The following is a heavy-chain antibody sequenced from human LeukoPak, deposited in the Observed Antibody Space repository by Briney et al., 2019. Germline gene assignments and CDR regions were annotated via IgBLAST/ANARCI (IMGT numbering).Heavy chain of an antibody. V-gene: IGHV1-2*02. Sequence: AASVKVSCKASGYTFTGYYIHWVRQAPGQGLEWIGWINPDSGGTNYAQKFQGGGTMTRDTSISTAYMELSRLRSDDTAVYYCARDGLGGSGAFDIWGQGTMVTVSS. CDR2: INPDSGGT. D-gene: IGHD3-16*01. CDR3: ARDGLGGSGAFDI. CDR1: GYTFTGYY. J-gene: IGHJ3*02.